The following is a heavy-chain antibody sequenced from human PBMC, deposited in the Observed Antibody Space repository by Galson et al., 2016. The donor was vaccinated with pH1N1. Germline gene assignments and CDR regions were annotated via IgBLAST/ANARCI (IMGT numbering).Heavy chain of an antibody. CDR3: ATLRYNFFYMDV. J-gene: IGHJ6*03. CDR2: FNPEDGEA. Sequence: SVKVSCKVSGYTLSDLSIQWVRQAPGKGLEWMGGFNPEDGEALYAQKFQGRVKVTEDISTDTAFMELRRLRSEDTAVYYCATLRYNFFYMDVWGTGTTIIVSS. CDR1: GYTLSDLS. D-gene: IGHD5-12*01. V-gene: IGHV1-24*01.